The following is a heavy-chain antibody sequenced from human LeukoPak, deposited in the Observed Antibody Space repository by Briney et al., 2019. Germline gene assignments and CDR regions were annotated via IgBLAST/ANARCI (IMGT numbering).Heavy chain of an antibody. CDR1: GFTFSSYA. D-gene: IGHD3-22*01. J-gene: IGHJ4*02. Sequence: GGSLRLSCAASGFTFSSYAMSWVRQAPGKGLEWVSAISGSGGSTYYADSVKGRFTISRDNSKNTLYLQMNSLSAEDTAVYFCAKMKGLYYYDSAGYSDNWGQGTLVTVSS. V-gene: IGHV3-23*01. CDR3: AKMKGLYYYDSAGYSDN. CDR2: ISGSGGST.